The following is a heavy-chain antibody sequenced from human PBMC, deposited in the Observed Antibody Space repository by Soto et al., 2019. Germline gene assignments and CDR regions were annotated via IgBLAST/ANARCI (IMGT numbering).Heavy chain of an antibody. CDR1: GGSIGSYY. D-gene: IGHD5-12*01. CDR3: ARTSRDGYNTYYFDY. Sequence: SETLSLTCTVSGGSIGSYYWSWIRQPPGKGLEWIGYIYYSGSTNYNPSLKSRVTISVDTSKNQFSLKLSSVTAADTAVYYCARTSRDGYNTYYFDYWGQGTLVTVSS. CDR2: IYYSGST. J-gene: IGHJ4*02. V-gene: IGHV4-59*01.